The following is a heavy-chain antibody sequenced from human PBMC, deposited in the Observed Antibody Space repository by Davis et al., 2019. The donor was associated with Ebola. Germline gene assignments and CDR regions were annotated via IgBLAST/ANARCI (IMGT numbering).Heavy chain of an antibody. CDR3: ARGTTPGSGSPG. J-gene: IGHJ4*02. V-gene: IGHV3-21*01. CDR2: ISSSSYI. Sequence: PGGSLRLSCAASGFTFSSYSMNWVRQAPGKGLEWVSPISSSSYIYYADSVKGRFTISRDNAKNSLYLQMNSLRAEDTAVYYCARGTTPGSGSPGWGQGTLVTVSS. CDR1: GFTFSSYS. D-gene: IGHD6-19*01.